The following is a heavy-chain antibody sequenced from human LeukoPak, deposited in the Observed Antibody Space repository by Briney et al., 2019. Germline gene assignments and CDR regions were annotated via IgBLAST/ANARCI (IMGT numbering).Heavy chain of an antibody. J-gene: IGHJ5*02. D-gene: IGHD2-2*01. CDR1: GYTFTGYY. CDR2: INPNSGGT. V-gene: IGHV1-2*02. Sequence: ASVKVSCKASGYTFTGYYMHWVRQAPGQGLEWMGWINPNSGGTNYAQKFQGRVTITRDTSISTAYMELSRLRSDDTAVYYCARTPIYCSSTSCYNWFDPWGQGTLVTVSS. CDR3: ARTPIYCSSTSCYNWFDP.